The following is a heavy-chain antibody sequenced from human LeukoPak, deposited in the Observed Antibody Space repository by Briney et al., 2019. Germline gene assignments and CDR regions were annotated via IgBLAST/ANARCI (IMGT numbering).Heavy chain of an antibody. CDR3: AGREPRYGMDV. Sequence: SETLSLTCTVSGGSISSYYWSWIRQPPGKGLEWIGYIYYSGSTNYNPSLRSRVTISVDTSKNQFSLKLSSVTAADTAVYYCAGREPRYGMDVWGQGTTVTVSS. CDR2: IYYSGST. CDR1: GGSISSYY. J-gene: IGHJ6*02. V-gene: IGHV4-59*01.